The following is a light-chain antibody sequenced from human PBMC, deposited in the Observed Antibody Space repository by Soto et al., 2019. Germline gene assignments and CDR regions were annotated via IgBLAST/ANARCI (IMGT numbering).Light chain of an antibody. V-gene: IGLV2-14*01. Sequence: QSALTQPASVSGSPGQSITISCTGTSSDVGGYNYVSWYQQHPGEAPKLMIYDVSNRPSGVSNRFSGSKSGNTASLTISGLQAEDEADYYCSSYTSSSILGVFGGGTKLTVL. J-gene: IGLJ2*01. CDR1: SSDVGGYNY. CDR3: SSYTSSSILGV. CDR2: DVS.